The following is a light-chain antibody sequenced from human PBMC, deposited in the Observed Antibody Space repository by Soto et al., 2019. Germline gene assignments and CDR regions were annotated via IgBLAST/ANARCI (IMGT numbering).Light chain of an antibody. Sequence: DIVMTQSPDSLAVSLGERATINCKPSQSVLYSSNNKNYLAWYQQKPGQPPKLLIYWASTRESGVPDRFSGSESGTDFTLTISSLQAEDVAVYYCQQYYSTPLTFGPGTKVDIK. V-gene: IGKV4-1*01. J-gene: IGKJ3*01. CDR2: WAS. CDR3: QQYYSTPLT. CDR1: QSVLYSSNNKNY.